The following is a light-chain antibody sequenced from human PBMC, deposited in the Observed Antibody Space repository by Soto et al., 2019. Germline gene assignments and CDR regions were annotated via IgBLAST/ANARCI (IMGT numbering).Light chain of an antibody. CDR1: SSDVGSYNL. CDR3: CSYAGSSTSYV. J-gene: IGLJ1*01. Sequence: QSVLTQPACVSGSPGQSITISCTGTSSDVGSYNLVSWYQQHPGKAPKLMIYEGSKRPSGVSNRFSGSKSGNTASLTISGLQAEDEADYYCCSYAGSSTSYVFGTGTKVTVL. V-gene: IGLV2-23*01. CDR2: EGS.